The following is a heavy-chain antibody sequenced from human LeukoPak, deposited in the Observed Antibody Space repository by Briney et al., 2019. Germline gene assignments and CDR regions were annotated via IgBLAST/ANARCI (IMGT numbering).Heavy chain of an antibody. Sequence: GGSLRLSCAASGYTFSSYSMNWVRQAPGKGLEWVSVIGGNGAEIFYADSVKGRFTISRDNSKNTLYLEMNSLRAEDTAVYYCAKGRTVSSYSASAYWGQGTLVTVSS. J-gene: IGHJ4*02. CDR1: GYTFSSYS. V-gene: IGHV3-23*01. D-gene: IGHD2-15*01. CDR2: IGGNGAEI. CDR3: AKGRTVSSYSASAY.